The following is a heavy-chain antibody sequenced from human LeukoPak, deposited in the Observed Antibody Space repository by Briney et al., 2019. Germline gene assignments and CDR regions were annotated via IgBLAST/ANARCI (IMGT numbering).Heavy chain of an antibody. CDR3: AHRLPSGSPWPFGYFDF. Sequence: SGPTLVNTTQTLTLTCTFSGFSLTTSGVGVGWIRQAPGEALEWLSVIYWDNDKRYSPSLKTRLTITKDTSRNQVVLTMTDMDPVDTATYYCAHRLPSGSPWPFGYFDFWGQGILVTVSS. CDR2: IYWDNDK. CDR1: GFSLTTSGVG. J-gene: IGHJ4*02. V-gene: IGHV2-5*02. D-gene: IGHD3-3*01.